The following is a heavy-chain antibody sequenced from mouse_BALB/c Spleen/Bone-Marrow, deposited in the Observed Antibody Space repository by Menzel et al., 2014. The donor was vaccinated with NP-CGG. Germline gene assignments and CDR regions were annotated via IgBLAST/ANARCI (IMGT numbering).Heavy chain of an antibody. CDR3: ARGNYGYGNYFDY. D-gene: IGHD1-2*01. CDR1: GFTFSSYA. CDR2: ISSGGSYT. Sequence: EVKLQESGGGLVKPGGSLKLSCAASGFTFSSYAMSWVRQTPEKRLEWVATISSGGSYTYYPDSVKGRFTISRDNAKNTLYLQMSSLRSEDTAMYYCARGNYGYGNYFDYWGQGTTLTVSS. J-gene: IGHJ2*01. V-gene: IGHV5-9-1*01.